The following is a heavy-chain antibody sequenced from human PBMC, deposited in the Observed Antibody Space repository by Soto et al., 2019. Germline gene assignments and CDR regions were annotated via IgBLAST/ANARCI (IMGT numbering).Heavy chain of an antibody. J-gene: IGHJ4*02. CDR3: ARGTGPDYDFWSGYPDPGFDY. CDR2: IYYSGIT. CDR1: GVSISNSSYY. V-gene: IGHV4-39*07. Sequence: SETLSLTCTVSGVSISNSSYYWGWIRRPPGKGLEWIGYIYYSGITYYNPSLKSRVTISVDTSKNQFSLKLSSVTAADTAVYYCARGTGPDYDFWSGYPDPGFDYWGQGTLVTVSS. D-gene: IGHD3-3*01.